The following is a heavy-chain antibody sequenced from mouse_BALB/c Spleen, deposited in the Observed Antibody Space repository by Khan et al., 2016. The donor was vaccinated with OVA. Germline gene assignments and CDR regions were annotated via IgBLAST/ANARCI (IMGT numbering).Heavy chain of an antibody. CDR1: GFTFSRYS. V-gene: IGHV5-9-3*01. J-gene: IGHJ2*01. D-gene: IGHD1-1*01. CDR3: ARLEDYYGSRPYFDY. Sequence: EVELVESGGGLVKPGGSLKLSCVASGFTFSRYSMSWVRQTPERRLEWVASISSGGTYTYYPDNVKGRFTLSRDSAENTLYLQMSSLRSEDTASYCCARLEDYYGSRPYFDYWGQGTTLTVSS. CDR2: ISSGGTYT.